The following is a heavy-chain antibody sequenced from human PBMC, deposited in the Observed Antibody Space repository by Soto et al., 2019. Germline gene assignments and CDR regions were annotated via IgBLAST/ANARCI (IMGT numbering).Heavy chain of an antibody. CDR2: ISSGGSTV. J-gene: IGHJ4*02. V-gene: IGHV3-48*01. D-gene: IGHD3-22*01. Sequence: GGSLRLSCAASGFTFSSYSMNWVRQAPGKGLEWVSYISSGGSTVYYADSVRGRFTISRDSAKNSLYLQMNSLRAEDSAVYYCARHSKDYWGQGTLVTVSS. CDR1: GFTFSSYS. CDR3: ARHSKDY.